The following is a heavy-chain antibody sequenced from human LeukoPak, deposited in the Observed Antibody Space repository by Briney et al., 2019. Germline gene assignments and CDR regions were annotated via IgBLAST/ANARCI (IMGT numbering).Heavy chain of an antibody. V-gene: IGHV3-21*01. CDR1: GFTFSSYS. D-gene: IGHD2-8*01. CDR2: ISSSSSYI. CDR3: ARSGYCTNGVCYPTYYYYYMDV. Sequence: GGSLRLSCAASGFTFSSYSMNWVRQAPGKGLEWVSSISSSSSYIYYADSVKGRFTLSRDNAKNSLYLQVNSLRAEGTAVYYCARSGYCTNGVCYPTYYYYYMDVWGKGTTVTVSS. J-gene: IGHJ6*03.